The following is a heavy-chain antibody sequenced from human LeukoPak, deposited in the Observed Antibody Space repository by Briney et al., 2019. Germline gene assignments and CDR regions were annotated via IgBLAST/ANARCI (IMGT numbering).Heavy chain of an antibody. V-gene: IGHV3-20*04. CDR2: INWNGGST. D-gene: IGHD4-17*01. J-gene: IGHJ6*03. CDR1: GFTFSSYG. Sequence: PGGSLRLSCAASGFTFSSYGMHWVRQAPGKGLEWVSGINWNGGSTGYADSVKGRFTISRDNAKNSLYLQMNSLRAEDTALYYCARNYGDYYYYYMDVWGKGTTVTVSS. CDR3: ARNYGDYYYYYMDV.